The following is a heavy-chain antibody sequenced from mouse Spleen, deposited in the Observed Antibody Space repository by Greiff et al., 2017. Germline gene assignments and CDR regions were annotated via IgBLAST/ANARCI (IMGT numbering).Heavy chain of an antibody. J-gene: IGHJ4*01. CDR1: GYAFSSYW. Sequence: VQLQQSGAELVKPGASVKISCKASGYAFSSYWMNWVKQRPGKGLEWIGQIYPGDGDTNYNGKFKGKATLTADKSSSTAYMQLSSLTSEDSAVYFCARGPTMRGNAMDYWGQGTSVTVSS. V-gene: IGHV1-80*01. D-gene: IGHD2-10*01. CDR3: ARGPTMRGNAMDY. CDR2: IYPGDGDT.